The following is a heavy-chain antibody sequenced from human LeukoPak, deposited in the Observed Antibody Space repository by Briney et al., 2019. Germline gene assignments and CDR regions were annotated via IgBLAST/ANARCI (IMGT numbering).Heavy chain of an antibody. J-gene: IGHJ2*01. CDR2: MQSGGST. CDR1: GITVSSKY. CDR3: ARDGGAGWYFDL. Sequence: GGSLRLSCAASGITVSSKYMSWVRQAPGKGLEWVSVMQSGGSTYYADSVKGRFTISRDNSKNTLFLQMNSLRVEDTAVYYCARDGGAGWYFDLWGRGTLVTVSS. D-gene: IGHD3-16*01. V-gene: IGHV3-53*01.